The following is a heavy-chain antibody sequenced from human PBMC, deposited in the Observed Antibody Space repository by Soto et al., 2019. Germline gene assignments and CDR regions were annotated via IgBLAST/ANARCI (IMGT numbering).Heavy chain of an antibody. Sequence: SETLSLTCTVSGGSISSGGYYWSWIRQHPGKGLEWIGYIYYSGSTYYNPSLKSRVTISVDTSKNQFSLKLSSVTAADTAVYYCAREGDIVVVPAAPGAFDIWGQGTMVTVSS. CDR1: GGSISSGGYY. D-gene: IGHD2-2*01. V-gene: IGHV4-31*03. CDR3: AREGDIVVVPAAPGAFDI. CDR2: IYYSGST. J-gene: IGHJ3*02.